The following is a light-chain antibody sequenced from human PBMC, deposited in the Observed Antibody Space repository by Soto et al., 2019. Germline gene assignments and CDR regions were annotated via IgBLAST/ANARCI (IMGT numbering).Light chain of an antibody. V-gene: IGKV1-5*01. J-gene: IGKJ1*01. CDR1: QTITSW. CDR3: QQYNGYSTWT. CDR2: DAS. Sequence: DIQMTQSPSTLSASVGDRVTISCRASQTITSWLAWYQQKPGKAPKLLMHDASSLERGVPSRFSGSGSGTEFTLTISSLQPDDFATYYCQQYNGYSTWTFGQGTKVDI.